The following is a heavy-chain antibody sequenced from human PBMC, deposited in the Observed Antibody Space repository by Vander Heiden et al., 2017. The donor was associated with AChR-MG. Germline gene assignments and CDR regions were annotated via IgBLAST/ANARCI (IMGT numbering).Heavy chain of an antibody. CDR3: AGFVGVPGARGATVTHHDTLDY. CDR1: GYTFTGYY. CDR2: NNPNSGGT. J-gene: IGHJ4*02. Sequence: QVQLVQSGAEVNKPGASVKVSCKASGYTFTGYYMHWVGQGPGQGLELMGRNNPNSGGTNYAQKFQGRVTMTRETSIRTAYMELSRLRSDDTAVYYCAGFVGVPGARGATVTHHDTLDYWGQGTLVTVSS. V-gene: IGHV1-2*06. D-gene: IGHD2-2*01.